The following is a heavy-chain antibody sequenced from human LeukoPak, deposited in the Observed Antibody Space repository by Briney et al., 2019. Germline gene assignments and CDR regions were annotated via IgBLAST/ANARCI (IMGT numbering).Heavy chain of an antibody. J-gene: IGHJ6*02. CDR3: FGYISKSNYGMDV. Sequence: PGRSLRLPCTASGFTFGDYAMNWVRQAPGKGLEWVGLIRSKSYGETTEYAASVRGRFTVSRDDSRSVAYLQMNSLRAEDTAVYYCFGYISKSNYGMDVWGLGTTVTVSS. CDR2: IRSKSYGETT. V-gene: IGHV3-49*04. D-gene: IGHD6-13*01. CDR1: GFTFGDYA.